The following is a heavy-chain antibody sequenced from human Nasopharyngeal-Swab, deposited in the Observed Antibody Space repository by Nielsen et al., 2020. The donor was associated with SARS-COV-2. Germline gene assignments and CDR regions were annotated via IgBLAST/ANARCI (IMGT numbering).Heavy chain of an antibody. CDR1: GFTFSSYD. CDR2: ISYDGSNK. V-gene: IGHV3-30-3*01. D-gene: IGHD3-16*01. CDR3: ARDPDDYVWGGEGVFDY. J-gene: IGHJ4*02. Sequence: GESLKISCAASGFTFSSYDMHWVRQAPGKGLEWVAVISYDGSNKYYADSVKGRFTISRDNSKNTLYLKMNSRRAEDTAVYYCARDPDDYVWGGEGVFDYWGQGTLVTVSS.